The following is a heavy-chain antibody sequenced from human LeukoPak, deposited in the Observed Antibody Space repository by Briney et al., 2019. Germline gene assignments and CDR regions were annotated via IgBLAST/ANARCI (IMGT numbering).Heavy chain of an antibody. CDR3: AREPSSSGWSPYYFDY. D-gene: IGHD6-19*01. CDR2: IYTSGST. Sequence: SETLSLTCTVSGGSLSSGSYYWSWIRQPAGKGLEWIGRIYTSGSTNYNPSLKSRVTISVDTSKNQFSLKLSSVTAADTAVYYCAREPSSSGWSPYYFDYWGQGTLVTVSS. CDR1: GGSLSSGSYY. V-gene: IGHV4-61*02. J-gene: IGHJ4*02.